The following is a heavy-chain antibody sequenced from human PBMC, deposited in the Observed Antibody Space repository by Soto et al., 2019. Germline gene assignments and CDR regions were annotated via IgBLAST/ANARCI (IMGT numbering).Heavy chain of an antibody. CDR1: GLSITDSEMG. D-gene: IGHD2-2*01. CDR2: IDSSGEK. Sequence: QVTLKESGPVLVKPTETLTLRCTVSGLSITDSEMGVSWIRQPPGKALAWLAHIDSSGEKSYRTFLKSRLTISKETSKSQIVLIMTNMDPADTATYYCARRHLAVAVSTWFDPWGQGILVTVSS. CDR3: ARRHLAVAVSTWFDP. J-gene: IGHJ5*02. V-gene: IGHV2-26*01.